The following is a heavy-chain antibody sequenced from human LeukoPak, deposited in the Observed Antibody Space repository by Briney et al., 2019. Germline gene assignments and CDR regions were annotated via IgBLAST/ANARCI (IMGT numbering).Heavy chain of an antibody. CDR3: ARYMITFGGVPLDAFDV. Sequence: GGSLRLSCAASGFTFSSYAMSWVRQAPGKGLEWVSAISGSGGSTYYADSVKGRFTISRDNSKNTLYLQMNNLRVEDTAVYYCARYMITFGGVPLDAFDVWGLGTMVAVSS. J-gene: IGHJ3*01. V-gene: IGHV3-23*01. CDR2: ISGSGGST. CDR1: GFTFSSYA. D-gene: IGHD3-16*01.